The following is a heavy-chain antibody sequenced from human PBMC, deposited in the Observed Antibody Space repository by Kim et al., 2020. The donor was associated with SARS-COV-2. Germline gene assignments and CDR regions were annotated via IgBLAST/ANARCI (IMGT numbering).Heavy chain of an antibody. J-gene: IGHJ3*01. CDR3: AKDANSHDV. Sequence: GGSLRLSCAASGFTFSSYWMNWVRQAPGSGLEWVANIKPDGSEKFYVDSLKGRFTISRDNAKNSLYLQMNSLRAEATAVYYCAKDANSHDVWGQGTMVT. CDR2: IKPDGSEK. V-gene: IGHV3-7*03. CDR1: GFTFSSYW.